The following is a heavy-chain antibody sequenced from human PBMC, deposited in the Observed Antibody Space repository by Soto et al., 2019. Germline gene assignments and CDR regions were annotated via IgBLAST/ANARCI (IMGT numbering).Heavy chain of an antibody. J-gene: IGHJ5*02. Sequence: PSETLSLTCTVSGGSISSYYWSWIRQPAGKGLEWIGRIYTSGSTNYNPSLKSRVTMSVDTSKNQFSLKLSSVTAADTAVYYCARDEYSSSFLSDWFDPWGQGTLVTV. CDR1: GGSISSYY. CDR3: ARDEYSSSFLSDWFDP. CDR2: IYTSGST. D-gene: IGHD6-13*01. V-gene: IGHV4-4*07.